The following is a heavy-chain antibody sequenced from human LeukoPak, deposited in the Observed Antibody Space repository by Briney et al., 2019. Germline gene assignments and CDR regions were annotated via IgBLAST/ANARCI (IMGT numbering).Heavy chain of an antibody. V-gene: IGHV3-30*02. CDR3: AKFAEVVD. Sequence: GGSLRLSCAASGFAFSSYGMHWVRQAPGRGLGWVAFIRYDGSNKYYADSVKGRFTISRDNSKNTLYLQMNSLRAEDTAVYYCAKFAEVVDWGQGTLVTVSS. D-gene: IGHD2-15*01. CDR2: IRYDGSNK. J-gene: IGHJ4*02. CDR1: GFAFSSYG.